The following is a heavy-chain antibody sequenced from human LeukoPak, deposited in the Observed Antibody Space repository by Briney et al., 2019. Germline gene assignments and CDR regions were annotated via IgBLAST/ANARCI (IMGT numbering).Heavy chain of an antibody. CDR1: GFTFSNYN. D-gene: IGHD6-19*01. CDR2: ISDTGFSI. CDR3: VSALVAGTTQ. Sequence: GGSLRLSCAASGFTFSNYNMNWFRQAPGKGLEWVSYISDTGFSIYYADSVKGRFTISRDNAKNSLSLQMDSLRAEDTAVYYCVSALVAGTTQWGQGTLVTVSS. J-gene: IGHJ4*02. V-gene: IGHV3-48*01.